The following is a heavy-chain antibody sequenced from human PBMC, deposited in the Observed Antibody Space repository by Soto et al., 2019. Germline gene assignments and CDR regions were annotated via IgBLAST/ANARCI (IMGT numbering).Heavy chain of an antibody. CDR2: IYHSGST. V-gene: IGHV4-4*03. CDR3: ARAVGALVWLLSSGGMDV. D-gene: IGHD3-3*01. J-gene: IGHJ6*02. Sequence: PETLSLTCAVSGGSISSSNWWSWVRQPPGKGLEWIGEIYHSGSTNYNPSLKSRVTIPVDKSKNQFSLKLSSVTAADTAVYYCARAVGALVWLLSSGGMDVWGQGTTVTVSS. CDR1: GGSISSSNW.